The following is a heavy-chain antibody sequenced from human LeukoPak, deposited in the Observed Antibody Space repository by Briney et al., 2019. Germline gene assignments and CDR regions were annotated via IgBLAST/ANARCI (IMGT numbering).Heavy chain of an antibody. D-gene: IGHD3-10*01. CDR2: IYYSGST. J-gene: IGHJ6*03. CDR1: GGSISSYY. Sequence: SETLSLTCTVSGGSISSYYWSWIRQPPGKGLEWIGHIYYSGSTNYNPSLKSRVTISVDTSKNQFSLNLNSVTAADTAVYYCARSGVDPGSYYPHYYYYMDVWGKGTTVTISS. CDR3: ARSGVDPGSYYPHYYYYMDV. V-gene: IGHV4-59*01.